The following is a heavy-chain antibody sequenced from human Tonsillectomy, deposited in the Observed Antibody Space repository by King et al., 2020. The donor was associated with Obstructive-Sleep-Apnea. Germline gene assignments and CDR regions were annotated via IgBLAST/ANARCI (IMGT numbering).Heavy chain of an antibody. CDR1: GFTVSSNY. CDR3: ARDVAVAARGY. J-gene: IGHJ4*02. CDR2: MYIGGSP. Sequence: VQLVESGGGLVQPGGSLRLSCAVSGFTVSSNYMSWVRQAPGKGLEWVSVMYIGGSPSYADSVKGRFTISRDNPKKTLYLQMNSLRAEDTAVYYCARDVAVAARGYWGQGTLVTVSS. D-gene: IGHD6-19*01. V-gene: IGHV3-66*01.